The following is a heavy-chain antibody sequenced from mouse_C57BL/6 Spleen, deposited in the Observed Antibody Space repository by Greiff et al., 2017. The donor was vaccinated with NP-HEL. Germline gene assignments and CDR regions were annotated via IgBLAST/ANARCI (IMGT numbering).Heavy chain of an antibody. D-gene: IGHD1-1*01. CDR1: GFSLTSYA. Sequence: VNVVESGPGLVAPSQSLSITCTVSGFSLTSYAISWVRQPPGKGLEWLGVIWTGGGTNYNSALKSRLSISKDNSKSQVFLKMNSLQTDDTARYYCARNSPYLFGLYFDYWGQGTTLTVSS. CDR2: IWTGGGT. J-gene: IGHJ2*01. V-gene: IGHV2-9-1*01. CDR3: ARNSPYLFGLYFDY.